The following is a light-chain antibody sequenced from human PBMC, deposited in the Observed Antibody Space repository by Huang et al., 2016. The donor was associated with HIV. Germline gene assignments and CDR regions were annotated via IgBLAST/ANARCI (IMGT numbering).Light chain of an antibody. CDR1: DSLVYSDGNTY. CDR3: MQGSHWPPT. V-gene: IGKV2-30*01. CDR2: KVS. Sequence: DVVMTQSPLSLPVPLGQPASISCRSSDSLVYSDGNTYLNWFQQRPGQSPRRLIYKVSNRDSGVPDRVSGSGSGTNFTLKISRVEAEDVGIYYCMQGSHWPPTFGPGTKVDFK. J-gene: IGKJ3*01.